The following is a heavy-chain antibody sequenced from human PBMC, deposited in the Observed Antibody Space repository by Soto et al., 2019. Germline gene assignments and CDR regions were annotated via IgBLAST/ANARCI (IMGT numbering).Heavy chain of an antibody. CDR3: APQGYSFGYWANYFQH. Sequence: PGGSLRLSCAASGFTFGSYAMSWVRQAPGKGLEWVSTISVNGGSRYYADSVKGRFTVSRDNSKNTLYLQMNSLRAEDTAVYYCAPQGYSFGYWANYFQHWGQGSLVTVSS. CDR2: ISVNGGSR. CDR1: GFTFGSYA. D-gene: IGHD5-18*01. J-gene: IGHJ1*01. V-gene: IGHV3-23*01.